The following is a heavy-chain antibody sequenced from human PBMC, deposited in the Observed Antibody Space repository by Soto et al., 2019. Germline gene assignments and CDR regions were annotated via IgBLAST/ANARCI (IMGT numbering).Heavy chain of an antibody. CDR3: AKGEVLWLRSVDY. J-gene: IGHJ4*02. CDR1: GFTFSSYG. Sequence: PGGSLRLSCAASGFTFSSYGMHWVRQAPGKGLEWVAVISYDGSNKYYADSVKGRFTISRDNSKNTLYLQMNSLRAEDTAVYYCAKGEVLWLRSVDYWGQGTLVIVS. V-gene: IGHV3-30*18. D-gene: IGHD5-12*01. CDR2: ISYDGSNK.